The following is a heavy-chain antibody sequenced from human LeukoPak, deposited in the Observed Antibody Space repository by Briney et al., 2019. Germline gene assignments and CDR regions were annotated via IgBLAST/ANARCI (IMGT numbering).Heavy chain of an antibody. CDR3: ARSLGVRGYYYYGMDV. J-gene: IGHJ6*02. CDR1: GGSISSYY. CDR2: IYYSGST. Sequence: SETLSPTCTVSGGSISSYYWSWIRQPPGKGLEWIGYIYYSGSTNYNPSLKSRVTISVDTSKNQFSLKLSSVTAADTAVYYCARSLGVRGYYYYGMDVWGQGTTVTVSS. D-gene: IGHD3-10*01. V-gene: IGHV4-59*08.